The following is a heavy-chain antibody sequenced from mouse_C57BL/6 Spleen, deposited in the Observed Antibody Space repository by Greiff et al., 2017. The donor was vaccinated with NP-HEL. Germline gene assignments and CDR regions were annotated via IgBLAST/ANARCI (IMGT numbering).Heavy chain of an antibody. J-gene: IGHJ2*01. CDR1: GYTFTSYW. D-gene: IGHD2-10*02. CDR2: IDPSDSET. V-gene: IGHV1-52*01. Sequence: VQLQQPGAELVRPGSSVKLSCKASGYTFTSYWMHWVKQRPIQGLEWIGNIDPSDSETHYNQKFKDKATLTVDKSSSTAYMQLSSLTSEDSAVYYCARGGYGNYPDYWGQGTTLTVSS. CDR3: ARGGYGNYPDY.